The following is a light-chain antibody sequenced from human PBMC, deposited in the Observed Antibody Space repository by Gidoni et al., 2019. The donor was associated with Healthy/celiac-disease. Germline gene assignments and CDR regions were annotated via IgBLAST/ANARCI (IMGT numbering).Light chain of an antibody. J-gene: IGLJ1*01. CDR3: SSYTSSSTYV. Sequence: SALTQPASVSVSPGQSITLSCTGTSSDVGGYNYVSWYQQHPGKAPKVMIYYVSNRPSGVSNRFSGSKSGNTASLTISGLQDEDEADYYCSSYTSSSTYVFGTGTKVTVL. CDR1: SSDVGGYNY. CDR2: YVS. V-gene: IGLV2-14*01.